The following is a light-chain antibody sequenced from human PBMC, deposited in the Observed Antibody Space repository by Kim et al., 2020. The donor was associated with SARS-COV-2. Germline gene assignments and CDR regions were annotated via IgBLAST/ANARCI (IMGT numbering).Light chain of an antibody. Sequence: EIVMTQSPATLSVSPGERATLSCRASQSVSSNLAWYQQKPVQAPRLLIYGASTRATGIPARFSGSGSGTEFTLTISSLQSEDFAVYYCQQYNNWPPLTFGGGTKVDIK. V-gene: IGKV3-15*01. J-gene: IGKJ4*01. CDR3: QQYNNWPPLT. CDR1: QSVSSN. CDR2: GAS.